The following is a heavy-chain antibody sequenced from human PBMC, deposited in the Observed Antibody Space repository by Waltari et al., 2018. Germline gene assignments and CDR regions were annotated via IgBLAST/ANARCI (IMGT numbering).Heavy chain of an antibody. CDR3: AMREYSGSYS. J-gene: IGHJ4*02. CDR2: INSDGSST. D-gene: IGHD1-26*01. CDR1: GFTFSSYA. V-gene: IGHV3-74*02. Sequence: EVQLLESGGGLVQPGGSLRLSCAASGFTFSSYAMSWVRQAPGKGLVWVSRINSDGSSTSYADSVKGRFTTSRDNAKKTLYLQMNSLRAEDTAVYYCAMREYSGSYSWGQGTLVTVSS.